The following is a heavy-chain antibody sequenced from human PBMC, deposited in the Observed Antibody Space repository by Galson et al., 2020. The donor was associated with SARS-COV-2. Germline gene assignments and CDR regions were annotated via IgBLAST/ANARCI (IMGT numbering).Heavy chain of an antibody. Sequence: ASVKVSCKASGYTFTGYYMHWVRQAPGQGLEWMGWIHPNSGGTHYAQKFQGWVTMTRDTSISTAYMELSRLRSDDTAVYYCARSLTTVTTEEGYYYYGMDVGGQGTMVTVSS. J-gene: IGHJ6*02. CDR1: GYTFTGYY. V-gene: IGHV1-2*04. D-gene: IGHD4-17*01. CDR3: ARSLTTVTTEEGYYYYGMDV. CDR2: IHPNSGGT.